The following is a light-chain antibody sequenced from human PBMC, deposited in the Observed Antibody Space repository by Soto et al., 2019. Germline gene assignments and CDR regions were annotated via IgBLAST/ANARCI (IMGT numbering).Light chain of an antibody. CDR2: EVT. CDR3: SSYTSTGTVVV. Sequence: QSALTQPASVSGSPGQSITISCTGTSSDVGGYNYVSWYQQHPGKAPKLMIYEVTNRPSGVSNRFSGSKSGNTASLTISGLQAEDEADYYCSSYTSTGTVVVFGTGTKLTVL. J-gene: IGLJ1*01. CDR1: SSDVGGYNY. V-gene: IGLV2-14*01.